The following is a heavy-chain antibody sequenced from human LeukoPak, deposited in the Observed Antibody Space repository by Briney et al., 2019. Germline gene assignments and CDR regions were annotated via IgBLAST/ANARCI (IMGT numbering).Heavy chain of an antibody. J-gene: IGHJ4*02. V-gene: IGHV4-59*08. CDR1: GGSISGYY. D-gene: IGHD3-10*01. CDR3: AKHGPGGYFDY. CDR2: IYSSGST. Sequence: TSETLSLTCTVSGGSISGYYWSWIRQPPGKVLEWIGYIYSSGSTNYNPSLKSRVIISVDTSKNQFSLKLRSVTAADTAVYYCAKHGPGGYFDYWGQGTLVTVSS.